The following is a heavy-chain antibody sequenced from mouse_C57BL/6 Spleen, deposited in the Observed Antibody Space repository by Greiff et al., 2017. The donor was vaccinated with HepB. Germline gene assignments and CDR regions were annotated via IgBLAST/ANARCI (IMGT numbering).Heavy chain of an antibody. Sequence: VHLVESGPGLVAPSQSLSITCTVSGFSLTSYAISWVRQPPGKGLEWLGVIWTGGGTNYNSALKSRLSISKDNSKSQVFLKMNSLQTDDTARYYCARKGANDGYSYWYFDVWGTGTTVTVSS. CDR2: IWTGGGT. CDR3: ARKGANDGYSYWYFDV. D-gene: IGHD2-3*01. J-gene: IGHJ1*03. CDR1: GFSLTSYA. V-gene: IGHV2-9-1*01.